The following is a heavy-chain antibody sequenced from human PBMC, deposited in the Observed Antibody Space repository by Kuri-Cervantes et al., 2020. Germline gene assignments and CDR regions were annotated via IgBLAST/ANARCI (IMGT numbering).Heavy chain of an antibody. D-gene: IGHD3-10*01. Sequence: GESLKISCAASGFTFSSYAMSWVRQAPGKGLEWVAVISYDGSNKYYADPVKGRFTISRDNSKNTLYLQMNSLRAEDTAVYYCARGAFLPRGVIGYWGQGTLVTVSS. CDR3: ARGAFLPRGVIGY. CDR2: ISYDGSNK. V-gene: IGHV3-30-3*01. CDR1: GFTFSSYA. J-gene: IGHJ4*02.